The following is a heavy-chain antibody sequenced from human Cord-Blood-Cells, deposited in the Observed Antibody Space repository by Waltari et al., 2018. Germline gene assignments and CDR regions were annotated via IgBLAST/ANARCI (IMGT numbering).Heavy chain of an antibody. V-gene: IGHV3-15*01. CDR3: TTANY. CDR2: IKSKTDGGTT. J-gene: IGHJ4*02. Sequence: EFKLVESGGDLVKPGGSLSLPCPASGFTFTTPGMSWVRQAPGKGLEWVGRIKSKTDGGTTDYAAPVKGRFTISRDDSKNTLYLQMNSLKTEDTAVYYCTTANYWGQGTLVTVSS. CDR1: GFTFTTPG.